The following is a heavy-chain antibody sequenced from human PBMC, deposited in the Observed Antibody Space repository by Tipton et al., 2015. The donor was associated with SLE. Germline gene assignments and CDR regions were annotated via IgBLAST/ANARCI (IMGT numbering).Heavy chain of an antibody. D-gene: IGHD3-10*01. J-gene: IGHJ3*02. CDR1: GFTFSSYA. CDR3: AKDQAAITMVQGAPDAFDI. CDR2: MSGSGGST. V-gene: IGHV3-23*01. Sequence: SLRLSCAASGFTFSSYAMSWVRQAPGKGLEWVSAMSGSGGSTYYADSVKGRFTISRDNSKNTLYLQMNSLRAEDTAVYYCAKDQAAITMVQGAPDAFDIWGQGTMVTVSS.